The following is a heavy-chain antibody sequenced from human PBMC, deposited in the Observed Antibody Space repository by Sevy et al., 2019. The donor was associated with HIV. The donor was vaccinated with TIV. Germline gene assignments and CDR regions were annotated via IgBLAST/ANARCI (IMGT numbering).Heavy chain of an antibody. CDR3: ARREGFMNWFDP. CDR1: GYSFTSYW. D-gene: IGHD3-16*01. J-gene: IGHJ5*02. V-gene: IGHV5-10-1*01. Sequence: GESLKISCKGSGYSFTSYWISWVRQMPGKGLEWMGRIDPSDSYTNYSPSFQGHVTISADKSISTAYLQWSSLKASDTAMYYCARREGFMNWFDPWGQGTLVTVSS. CDR2: IDPSDSYT.